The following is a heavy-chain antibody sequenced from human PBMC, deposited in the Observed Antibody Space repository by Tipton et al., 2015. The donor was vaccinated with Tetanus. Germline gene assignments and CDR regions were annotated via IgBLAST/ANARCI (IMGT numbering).Heavy chain of an antibody. J-gene: IGHJ3*02. D-gene: IGHD3-22*01. CDR2: ISSSGSTI. Sequence: CAASGFTFSDYYMSWIRQAPGKGLEWVSYISSSGSTIYYADSVKGRFTISRDNAKNSLYLQMNSLRAEDTAVYYCARVQGNYYDSSGYSGVGAFDIWGQGTMVTVSS. CDR1: GFTFSDYY. CDR3: ARVQGNYYDSSGYSGVGAFDI. V-gene: IGHV3-11*01.